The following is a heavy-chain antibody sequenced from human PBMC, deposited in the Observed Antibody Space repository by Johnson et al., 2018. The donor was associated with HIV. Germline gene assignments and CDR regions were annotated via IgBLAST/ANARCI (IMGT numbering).Heavy chain of an antibody. CDR2: LFSGGST. V-gene: IGHV3-66*01. CDR3: ARACRDGYTCDAFDI. CDR1: GFTVSSYY. Sequence: QLVESGGGLVQPGGSLRLSCAASGFTVSSYYMSWVRQAPGKGLEWVSVLFSGGSTYYADSVKGRFTISRDNSKNTLYLQMNSLRAEDTAVYYCARACRDGYTCDAFDIWGQGTMVTVSS. D-gene: IGHD5-24*01. J-gene: IGHJ3*02.